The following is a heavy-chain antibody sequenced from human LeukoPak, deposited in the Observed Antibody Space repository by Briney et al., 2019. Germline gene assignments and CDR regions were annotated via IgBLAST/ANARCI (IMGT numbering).Heavy chain of an antibody. CDR1: GGTFSSYA. CDR2: IIPIFGTA. Sequence: SVKVSCKASGGTFSSYAVSWVRQAPGQGLEWMGGIIPIFGTANYAQKFQGRVTITADESTSTAYMELSSLRSEDTAVYYCARNDYGDYVGGYYFDYWGQGTLVTVSS. J-gene: IGHJ4*02. D-gene: IGHD4-17*01. CDR3: ARNDYGDYVGGYYFDY. V-gene: IGHV1-69*13.